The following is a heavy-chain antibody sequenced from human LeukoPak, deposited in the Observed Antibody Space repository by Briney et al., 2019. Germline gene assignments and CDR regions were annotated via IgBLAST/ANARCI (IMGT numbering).Heavy chain of an antibody. D-gene: IGHD5-12*01. CDR1: GFTFSSLG. V-gene: IGHV3-33*01. CDR2: IWYDGSKQ. CDR3: ARDWADSGSDY. Sequence: GGSLRLSCAASGFTFSSLGIHSVRQAPGKGLEWVALIWYDGSKQYYADSVKGRFTISRDNSKSTVYLQMNSLRAEDTAVYFCARDWADSGSDYWGQGTLVIVSS. J-gene: IGHJ4*02.